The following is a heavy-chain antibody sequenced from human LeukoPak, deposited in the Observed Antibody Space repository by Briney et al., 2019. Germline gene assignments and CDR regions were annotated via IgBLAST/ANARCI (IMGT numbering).Heavy chain of an antibody. Sequence: ASVKVSCKASGYTFTSYYMHWVRQAPGQGLEWMGIINPSGGSTSYAQKFQGRVTMTRDTSTSTVYMELSSLRSEDTAVYYCARARRYSSSWPNLFDYWGQGTLVTVSS. CDR3: ARARRYSSSWPNLFDY. D-gene: IGHD6-13*01. V-gene: IGHV1-46*01. CDR2: INPSGGST. J-gene: IGHJ4*02. CDR1: GYTFTSYY.